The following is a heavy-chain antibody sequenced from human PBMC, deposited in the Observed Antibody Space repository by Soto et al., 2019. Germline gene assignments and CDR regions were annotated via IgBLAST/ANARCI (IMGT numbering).Heavy chain of an antibody. Sequence: SQTLSLTCAITGDSVSSNSAGWSWVRQSPSRGLEWLGRTYYRSKWYYDYAGSVRGRVTINPDTSKNQYSLQLNSVTREDTSVYFCGRGEQYSGRIFDYWGQGTLVTVSS. V-gene: IGHV6-1*01. CDR3: GRGEQYSGRIFDY. D-gene: IGHD1-26*01. CDR1: GDSVSSNSAG. CDR2: TYYRSKWYY. J-gene: IGHJ4*01.